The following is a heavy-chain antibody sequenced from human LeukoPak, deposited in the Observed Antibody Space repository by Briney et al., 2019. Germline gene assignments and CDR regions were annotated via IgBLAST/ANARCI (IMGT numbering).Heavy chain of an antibody. CDR2: ISAYNGNT. V-gene: IGHV1-18*01. D-gene: IGHD3-22*01. CDR3: ARVVIYYDSSGYYYVRPRYFDY. J-gene: IGHJ4*02. Sequence: ASVKVSCKASGYTFTSYGISWVRQAPGQGLEWMGWISAYNGNTNYAQELQGRVTMTTDTSTSTAYMELRSLRSDDTAVYYCARVVIYYDSSGYYYVRPRYFDYWGQGTLVTVSS. CDR1: GYTFTSYG.